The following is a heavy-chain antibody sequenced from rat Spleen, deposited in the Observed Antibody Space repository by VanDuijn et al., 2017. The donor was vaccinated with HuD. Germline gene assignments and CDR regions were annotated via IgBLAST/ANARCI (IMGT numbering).Heavy chain of an antibody. CDR1: GFSLTSNG. Sequence: QVQLKESGPGLVQPSQTLSLTCTVSGFSLTSNGVSWVRQPPGKGLEWIAAVSSGGTTYYSSALKSRLSIRRDTSKSQVFFKMNSLQTEDTAIYFCTSFYYYDGSYYYPFAYWGQGTLVTVSS. CDR2: VSSGGTT. CDR3: TSFYYYDGSYYYPFAY. V-gene: IGHV2S12*01. J-gene: IGHJ3*01. D-gene: IGHD1-12*02.